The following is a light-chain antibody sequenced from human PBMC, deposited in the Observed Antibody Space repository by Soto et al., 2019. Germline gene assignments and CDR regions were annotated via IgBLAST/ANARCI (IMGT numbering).Light chain of an antibody. Sequence: QSVLTQRPSVSGAPGQRVPISCTGSSSNIVAGSDVHWYQQLPGTAPKLLIYSNSNRPSGVPDRFSGSNSGTSASLAIAGLQFKDEDDYDSQSYDSSLTGYVFGTGTKLTVL. CDR2: SNS. J-gene: IGLJ1*01. CDR3: QSYDSSLTGYV. CDR1: SSNIVAGSD. V-gene: IGLV1-40*01.